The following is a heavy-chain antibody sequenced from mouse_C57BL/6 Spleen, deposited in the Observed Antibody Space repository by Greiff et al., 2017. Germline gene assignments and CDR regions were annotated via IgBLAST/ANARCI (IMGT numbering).Heavy chain of an antibody. CDR1: GFTFSDYY. J-gene: IGHJ1*03. Sequence: EVKLMESEGGLVQPGSSMKLSCTASGFTFSDYYMAWVRQVPEKGLEWVANINYDGSSTYYLDSLKSRFIISRDNAKNILYLQMSSLQSEDTATYYCAREGQGGYFDVWGTGTTVTVSS. V-gene: IGHV5-16*01. CDR3: AREGQGGYFDV. CDR2: INYDGSST.